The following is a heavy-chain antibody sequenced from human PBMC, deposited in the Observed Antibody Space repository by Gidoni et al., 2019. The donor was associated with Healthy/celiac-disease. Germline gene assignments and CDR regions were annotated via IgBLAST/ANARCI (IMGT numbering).Heavy chain of an antibody. CDR1: GFTFSSYT. J-gene: IGHJ4*02. D-gene: IGHD3-3*01. V-gene: IGHV3-48*04. Sequence: EVQLVESGGGLVQPGGSLRLSCAASGFTFSSYTMNWVRQAPGKGLEWVSYISSSSSTIYYADSVKGRFTISRDNAKNSLYLQMNSLRAEDTAVYYCAREYDHTLYYDFWSGYYRGFDYWDQGTLVTVSS. CDR3: AREYDHTLYYDFWSGYYRGFDY. CDR2: ISSSSSTI.